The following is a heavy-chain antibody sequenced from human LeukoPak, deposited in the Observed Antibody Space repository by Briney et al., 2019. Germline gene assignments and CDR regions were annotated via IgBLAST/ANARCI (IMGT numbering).Heavy chain of an antibody. CDR2: ISYDGSNK. Sequence: GGSLRLSCAASGFTFSSYAMHWVRQAPGKGLEWVAVISYDGSNKYYADSVKGRFTISRDNSKNTLYLQMNSLRAEDTAVYYCARDYSSGWYGAYFDYWGQGTLVTVSS. V-gene: IGHV3-30-3*01. J-gene: IGHJ4*02. D-gene: IGHD6-19*01. CDR3: ARDYSSGWYGAYFDY. CDR1: GFTFSSYA.